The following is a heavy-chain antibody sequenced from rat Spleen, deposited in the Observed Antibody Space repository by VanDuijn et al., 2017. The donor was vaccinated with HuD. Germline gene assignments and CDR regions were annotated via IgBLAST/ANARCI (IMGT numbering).Heavy chain of an antibody. V-gene: IGHV5-27*01. CDR3: TREGTIAALAY. CDR2: ISTGGGST. CDR1: GFSFSNYY. J-gene: IGHJ2*01. Sequence: EVQLVESGGGLVQPGRSLKLSCAASGFSFSNYYMAWVRQAPTKGLEWVAYISTGGGSTYYRDSVKGRFTISRDNAKSTLYLQMDSLRSEDTATYYCTREGTIAALAYWGQGVMVTVSS. D-gene: IGHD1-2*01.